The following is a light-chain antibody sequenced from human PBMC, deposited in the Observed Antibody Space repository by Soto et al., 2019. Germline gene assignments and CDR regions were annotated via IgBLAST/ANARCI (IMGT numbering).Light chain of an antibody. Sequence: EIVMTQSPATLSVSPGERATFSCWASQSVSSNYVAWYQQKPGQTPKVLIYRASSRATGIPDRFSGSGSGTDFTLTISRLEPEDFAMYYCQQYGSSPLTFGGGTKVDIK. CDR1: QSVSSNY. CDR2: RAS. CDR3: QQYGSSPLT. J-gene: IGKJ4*01. V-gene: IGKV3-20*01.